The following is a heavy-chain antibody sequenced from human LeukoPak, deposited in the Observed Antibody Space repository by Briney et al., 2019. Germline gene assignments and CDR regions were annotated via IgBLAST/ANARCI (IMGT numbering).Heavy chain of an antibody. D-gene: IGHD3-10*01. V-gene: IGHV1-2*02. CDR3: AVIPKYYYGSGPFDY. CDR2: INPNSGGT. Sequence: ASVKVSCKASGYTFTGYYIHWVRQAPGQGLEWMGWINPNSGGTNYAQKFQGRVTMTRDTSISTAYMELSRLRSEDTAVYYCAVIPKYYYGSGPFDYWGQGTLVTVSS. CDR1: GYTFTGYY. J-gene: IGHJ4*02.